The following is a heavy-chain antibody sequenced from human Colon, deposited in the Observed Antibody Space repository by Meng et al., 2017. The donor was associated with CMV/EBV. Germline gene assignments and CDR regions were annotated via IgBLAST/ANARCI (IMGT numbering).Heavy chain of an antibody. V-gene: IGHV4-59*01. D-gene: IGHD2-2*01. CDR1: GGSISSDY. J-gene: IGHJ6*02. CDR3: ARVLVPAAIPPQNYYGMDV. CDR2: INHRGST. Sequence: GSLRLSCTVSGGSISSDYWSWIRQPPGKGLEWIGSINHRGSTDYNPSLKSRVTMSVDTSKNQFSLKLTSVTATDTAVYYCARVLVPAAIPPQNYYGMDVWGQGTTVTVSS.